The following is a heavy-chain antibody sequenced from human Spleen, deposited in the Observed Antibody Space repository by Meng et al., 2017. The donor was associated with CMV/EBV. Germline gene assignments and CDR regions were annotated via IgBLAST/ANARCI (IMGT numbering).Heavy chain of an antibody. CDR3: ARDEAGITIFGGAKSYNWLDP. J-gene: IGHJ5*02. CDR2: INPSGGST. Sequence: ASVKVSCKASGYTFISYYMHWVRQAPGQGLEWMGIINPSGGSTIYAQKFQGRLTMTRDTSTSTVYMELSSLRSEDTAVYYCARDEAGITIFGGAKSYNWLDPWGQGTLVTVSS. D-gene: IGHD3-3*01. V-gene: IGHV1-46*01. CDR1: GYTFISYY.